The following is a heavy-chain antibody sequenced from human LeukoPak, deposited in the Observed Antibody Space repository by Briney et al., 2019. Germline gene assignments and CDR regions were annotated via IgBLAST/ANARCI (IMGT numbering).Heavy chain of an antibody. Sequence: PGRSLRLSCAASGFTFSSYGMHWVRRAPGKGLEWVAVISYDGSNKYYADSVKGRFTISRDNSKNTLYLQMNSLRAEDTAVYYCLVGATMDYWGQGTLVTVSS. D-gene: IGHD1-26*01. CDR2: ISYDGSNK. J-gene: IGHJ4*02. CDR1: GFTFSSYG. V-gene: IGHV3-30*03. CDR3: LVGATMDY.